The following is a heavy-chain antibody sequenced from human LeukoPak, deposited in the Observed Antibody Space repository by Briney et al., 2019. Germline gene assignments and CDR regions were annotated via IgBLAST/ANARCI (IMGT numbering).Heavy chain of an antibody. J-gene: IGHJ3*02. D-gene: IGHD3-22*01. CDR1: GFTLSNAW. V-gene: IGHV3-15*01. CDR3: TPDPYYSLLAAFDI. Sequence: PGGSLRLSCAASGFTLSNAWMSWVCQAPGKGLGWVGRIKSQTDAGTTASAPPVKRRLPISRDDSKNTLYLQMNSMKPEDTAVYYCTPDPYYSLLAAFDIWGQGTMVTFSS. CDR2: IKSQTDAGTT.